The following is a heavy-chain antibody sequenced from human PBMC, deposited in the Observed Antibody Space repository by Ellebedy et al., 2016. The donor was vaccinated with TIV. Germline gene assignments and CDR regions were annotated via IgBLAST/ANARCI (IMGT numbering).Heavy chain of an antibody. CDR2: IYYSGSA. V-gene: IGHV4-61*01. D-gene: IGHD5-18*01. J-gene: IGHJ4*02. CDR1: GDSVSTVSYY. CDR3: ARYSYGPIDY. Sequence: LRLSXLVSGDSVSTVSYYWSWIRQPPGKRLEWIGYIYYSGSANYNPSLKSRVTISVDRSKNQFSLNLNSVTAADTAVYYCARYSYGPIDYWGQGTLVTVSS.